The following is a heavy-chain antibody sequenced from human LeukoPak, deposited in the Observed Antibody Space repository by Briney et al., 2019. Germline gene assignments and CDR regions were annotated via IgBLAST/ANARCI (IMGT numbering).Heavy chain of an antibody. CDR2: IYYSGST. CDR1: GGSISSYY. CDR3: ARGDYDILTGYYPSLYY. D-gene: IGHD3-9*01. V-gene: IGHV4-59*12. Sequence: SETLSLTCTVSGGSISSYYWSWIRQPPGKGLEWIGYIYYSGSTNYNPSLKSRVTISVDTSKNQFSLKLSSATAADTAVYYCARGDYDILTGYYPSLYYWGQGTLVTVSS. J-gene: IGHJ4*02.